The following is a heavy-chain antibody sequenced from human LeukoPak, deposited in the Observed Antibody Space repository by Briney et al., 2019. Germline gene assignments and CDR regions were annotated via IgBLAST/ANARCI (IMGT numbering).Heavy chain of an antibody. CDR1: GFTFSNAW. CDR2: IKSKTDGGTT. CDR3: TADPTSGAY. V-gene: IGHV3-15*01. D-gene: IGHD3-10*01. Sequence: GGSLRLSCVASGFTFSNAWMSWVRQAPGKGLDWVGRIKSKTDGGTTDYAAPVKGRFTISRDDSKNTLYLQMNSLKAEDTAVYYCTADPTSGAYWGQGTLVTVSS. J-gene: IGHJ4*02.